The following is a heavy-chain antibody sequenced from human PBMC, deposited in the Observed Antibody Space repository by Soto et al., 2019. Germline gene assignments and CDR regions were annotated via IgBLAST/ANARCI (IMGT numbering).Heavy chain of an antibody. Sequence: EVQLVESGGGLVQPGGSLRLSCAASGFTFSSYWMHWVRQAPGKGLVWVSRINSDGSRTSYADSVKGRFTISRDNAKNTLSLQMHSMRAEDTAVDFCARGGGPYWYFDLWGRGTLVTVSS. J-gene: IGHJ2*01. D-gene: IGHD3-16*01. CDR2: INSDGSRT. CDR3: ARGGGPYWYFDL. V-gene: IGHV3-74*01. CDR1: GFTFSSYW.